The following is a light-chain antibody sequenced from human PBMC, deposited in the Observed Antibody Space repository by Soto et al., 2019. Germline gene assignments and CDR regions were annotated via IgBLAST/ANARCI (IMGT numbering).Light chain of an antibody. Sequence: QMTQSPSTLSASVGDRVTITCRASQSISSWLAWYQQKPGKAPKLLIYKASSLESGVPSRFSGSGSGTEFTLTISSLQPDDFATYYCQQYNSYSITFGQGTRLEI. V-gene: IGKV1-5*03. CDR1: QSISSW. CDR3: QQYNSYSIT. CDR2: KAS. J-gene: IGKJ5*01.